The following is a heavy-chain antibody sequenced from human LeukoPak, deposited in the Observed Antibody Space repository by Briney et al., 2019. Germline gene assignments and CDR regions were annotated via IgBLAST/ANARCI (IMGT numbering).Heavy chain of an antibody. Sequence: SETLSLTCTVSGGSISSGRYYWSWIRQHPGKGLEWIGYIYYSGSTYYNPSLKSRVTISVDTSKNQFSLKLSSVTAADTAVYYCAGSEAPITPPPYGMGVWGQGTKVTVSS. CDR1: GGSISSGRYY. D-gene: IGHD3-10*01. V-gene: IGHV4-31*03. CDR3: AGSEAPITPPPYGMGV. J-gene: IGHJ6*02. CDR2: IYYSGST.